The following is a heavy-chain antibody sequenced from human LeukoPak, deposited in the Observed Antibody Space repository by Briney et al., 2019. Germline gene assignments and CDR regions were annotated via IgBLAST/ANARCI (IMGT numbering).Heavy chain of an antibody. CDR3: APHYSVGYYAFDAFDL. V-gene: IGHV3-21*06. J-gene: IGHJ3*01. CDR2: ILSTSGYM. Sequence: GGSLRLSCAASGFTFSSYNMDWVRQSPGKGLEWVSTILSTSGYMYYADSVKDRFTVSRDNARNSLYLQMNSLRAEDTAVYYCAPHYSVGYYAFDAFDLWGQGTMVTVSS. D-gene: IGHD3-22*01. CDR1: GFTFSSYN.